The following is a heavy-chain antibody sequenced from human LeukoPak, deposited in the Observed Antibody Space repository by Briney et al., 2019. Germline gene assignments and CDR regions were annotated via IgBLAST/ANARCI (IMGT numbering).Heavy chain of an antibody. CDR3: ARDRYYYDSSGSIYFDY. CDR1: GGSISSGSYY. D-gene: IGHD3-22*01. J-gene: IGHJ4*02. V-gene: IGHV4-61*02. Sequence: SETLSLTCTVSGGSISSGSYYWSWIRQPAGKGLEWIGRIYTSGSTNYNPSLKSRVTISVDTSKNQFSLKLSSVTAADTAVYYCARDRYYYDSSGSIYFDYWGQGTLVTVSS. CDR2: IYTSGST.